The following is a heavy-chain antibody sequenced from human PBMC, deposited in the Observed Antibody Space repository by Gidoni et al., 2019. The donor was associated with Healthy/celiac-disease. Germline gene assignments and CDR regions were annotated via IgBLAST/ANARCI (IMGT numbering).Heavy chain of an antibody. CDR3: ARDHGKRSLWFGELLSGTYGMDV. J-gene: IGHJ6*02. CDR1: GGTFSSYA. CDR2: IIPIFGTA. D-gene: IGHD3-10*01. V-gene: IGHV1-69*01. Sequence: QVQLVQSGAEVKKPGSAVKVSCKASGGTFSSYAISWVRQAPGQGLEWMGGIIPIFGTANYAQKFQGRVTITADESTSTAYMELSSLRSEDTAVYYCARDHGKRSLWFGELLSGTYGMDVWGQGTTVTVSS.